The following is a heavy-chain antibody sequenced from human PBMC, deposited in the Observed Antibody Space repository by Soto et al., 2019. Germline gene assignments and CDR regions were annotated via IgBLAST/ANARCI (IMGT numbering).Heavy chain of an antibody. CDR1: GVYIRSHY. V-gene: IGHV4-59*11. CDR3: ARGDAPYGDYAV. D-gene: IGHD4-17*01. CDR2: IYYSGST. Sequence: LEMNCLTCTVAGVYIRSHYVSLIRQNPGKGLEWIGYIYYSGSTNYNPSLKSRVTISVDTSKNQFSLKLSSVTAADTAVYYCARGDAPYGDYAVWGQGTTVTVSS. J-gene: IGHJ6*02.